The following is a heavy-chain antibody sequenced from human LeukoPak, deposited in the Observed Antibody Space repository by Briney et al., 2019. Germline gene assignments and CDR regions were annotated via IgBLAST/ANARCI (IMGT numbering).Heavy chain of an antibody. CDR3: ASYDFWSGLAL. CDR1: GGSISSGDYY. V-gene: IGHV4-30-4*08. Sequence: SETLSLTCTVSGGSISSGDYYWSWIRQPPGKGLEWIGYIYYSGSTYYNPSLKSRVTISVDTSKNQFSLKLSSVTAADTAVYYCASYDFWSGLALWGQGTLVTVSS. CDR2: IYYSGST. D-gene: IGHD3-3*01. J-gene: IGHJ4*02.